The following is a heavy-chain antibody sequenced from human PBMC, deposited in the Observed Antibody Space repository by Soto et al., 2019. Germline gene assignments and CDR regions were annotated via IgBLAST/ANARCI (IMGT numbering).Heavy chain of an antibody. CDR3: ARGGGYYDFWRGLWGRFDP. V-gene: IGHV1-2*04. CDR1: GYTFTGYY. J-gene: IGHJ5*02. CDR2: INPNSGGT. Sequence: ASVKVSCKASGYTFTGYYMHWVRQAPGQGLEWMGWINPNSGGTNYAQKFQGWVTMTRDTSISTAYMELSRLRSDDTAVYYCARGGGYYDFWRGLWGRFDPWGQGTLVTVSS. D-gene: IGHD3-3*01.